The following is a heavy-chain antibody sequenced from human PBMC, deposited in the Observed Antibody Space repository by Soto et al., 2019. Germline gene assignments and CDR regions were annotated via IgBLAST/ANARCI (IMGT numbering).Heavy chain of an antibody. J-gene: IGHJ4*02. Sequence: SVKVSCKASGYTFTSYGISWVRQAPGQGLEWMGWISAYSGNTNYAQKLQGRVTMTTDTSTSTAYMDLRSLRSDDTAVYYRARKNDYGDFDYWGQGTLVTVS. CDR3: ARKNDYGDFDY. CDR1: GYTFTSYG. V-gene: IGHV1-18*01. D-gene: IGHD4-17*01. CDR2: ISAYSGNT.